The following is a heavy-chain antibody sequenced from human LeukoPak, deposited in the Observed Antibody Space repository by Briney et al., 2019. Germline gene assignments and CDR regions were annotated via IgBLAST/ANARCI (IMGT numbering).Heavy chain of an antibody. CDR1: GYTFTSYY. J-gene: IGHJ4*02. Sequence: ASVKVSCKASGYTFTSYYIHWLRQAPGQGLEWLGWINPKTGGTSYGEKFQGRVTLTRDPSITTAHMELRGLRSDDSAFYYCVIDEWELQDYWGQGTRVIV. CDR2: INPKTGGT. CDR3: VIDEWELQDY. D-gene: IGHD1-26*01. V-gene: IGHV1-2*02.